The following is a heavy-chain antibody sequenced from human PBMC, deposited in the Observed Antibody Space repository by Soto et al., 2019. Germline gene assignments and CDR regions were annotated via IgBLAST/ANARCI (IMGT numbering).Heavy chain of an antibody. D-gene: IGHD6-13*01. V-gene: IGHV4-59*01. CDR2: IYYSGST. CDR1: GVSISSYY. CDR3: ARDYSSKNWFEP. Sequence: XETLSLTCTVSGVSISSYYWSCIRQPPGKGLEWIGYIYYSGSTNYNPSLKSRVTISVDTPKNQFSLKLSSVTAADTAVYYCARDYSSKNWFEPLGQATLVTVS. J-gene: IGHJ5*02.